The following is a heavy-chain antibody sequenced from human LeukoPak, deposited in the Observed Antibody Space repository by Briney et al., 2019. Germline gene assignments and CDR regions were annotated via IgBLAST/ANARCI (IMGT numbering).Heavy chain of an antibody. V-gene: IGHV3-7*01. Sequence: GGSLRLSCAASGFTFSSYWMSWVRQAPGKGLEWVANIKQDGSEKYYVDSVKGRFTISRDNAKNPLYLQMNSLRAEDTAVYYCARAHADYDFWSGYYSNYYYYYMDVWGKGTTVTVSS. D-gene: IGHD3-3*01. CDR2: IKQDGSEK. J-gene: IGHJ6*03. CDR1: GFTFSSYW. CDR3: ARAHADYDFWSGYYSNYYYYYMDV.